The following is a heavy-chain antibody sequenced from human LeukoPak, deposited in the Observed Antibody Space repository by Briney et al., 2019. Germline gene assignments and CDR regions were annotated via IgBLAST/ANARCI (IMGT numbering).Heavy chain of an antibody. CDR1: GGSISSSNW. V-gene: IGHV4-4*02. CDR2: IYHSGST. CDR3: ARDSTYYGSGSYYTYAFDI. J-gene: IGHJ3*02. Sequence: SETLSLTCAVSGGSISSSNWWSWVRQPPGKGLEWIGEIYHSGSTNYNPSLKSRVTISVDTSKNQFSLKLSSVTAADTAVYYCARDSTYYGSGSYYTYAFDIWGQGTMVTVSS. D-gene: IGHD3-10*01.